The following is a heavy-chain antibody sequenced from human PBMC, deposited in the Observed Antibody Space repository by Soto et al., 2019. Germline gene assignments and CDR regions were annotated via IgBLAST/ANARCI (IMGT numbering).Heavy chain of an antibody. D-gene: IGHD2-2*01. CDR1: GYGFTSYW. J-gene: IGHJ5*02. CDR3: ARGYCTTTICDPWFDP. Sequence: GESLKISCTDSGYGFTSYWIAWVRQMPGKGLEWMGIIYPGGSDTRYSPSFQGQVTISADKSITTAYLQWSSLKASDTAMYYCARGYCTTTICDPWFDPWGQGTLVTVSS. CDR2: IYPGGSDT. V-gene: IGHV5-51*01.